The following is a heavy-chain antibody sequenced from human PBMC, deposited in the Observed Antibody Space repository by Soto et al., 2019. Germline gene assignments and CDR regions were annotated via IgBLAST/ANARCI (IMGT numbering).Heavy chain of an antibody. CDR2: INHSGST. Sequence: PSETLSLTCAVYSGSFSGYYWSWIRQPPGKGLEWIGEINHSGSTNYNPSLKSRVTISVDTSKNQFSLKLSSVTAADTAVYYCARGGPLQLWFLVVPEKYNWFDPWGQGTLVTVSS. V-gene: IGHV4-34*01. D-gene: IGHD5-18*01. CDR1: SGSFSGYY. CDR3: ARGGPLQLWFLVVPEKYNWFDP. J-gene: IGHJ5*02.